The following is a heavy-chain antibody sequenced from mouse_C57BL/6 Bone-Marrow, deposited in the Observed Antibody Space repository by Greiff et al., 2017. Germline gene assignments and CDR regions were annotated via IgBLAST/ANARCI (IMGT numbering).Heavy chain of an antibody. CDR2: IDPETGGT. J-gene: IGHJ4*01. Sequence: VQLQPSGAELVRPGASVTLSCKASGYTFTDYEMHWVKQTPVHGLEWIGAIDPETGGTAYNQKFKGKAILTADKSSSTAYMELRSLTSEDSAVYYCSRAMDYWGQGTSVTVSS. CDR3: SRAMDY. V-gene: IGHV1-15*01. CDR1: GYTFTDYE.